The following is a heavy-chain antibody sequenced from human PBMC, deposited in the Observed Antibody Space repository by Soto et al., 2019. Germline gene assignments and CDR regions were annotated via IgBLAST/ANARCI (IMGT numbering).Heavy chain of an antibody. V-gene: IGHV5-10-1*01. D-gene: IGHD6-13*01. Sequence: LKISCNGSGYIFTSYWISWVRQMPGKGLEWMGRIDSSDSYTNYSPSFQGHVTISADKSISTAYLQWSSLKASDTAMYYCARHSIAAWVAFDIWGQGTMVTVSS. CDR2: IDSSDSYT. CDR1: GYIFTSYW. J-gene: IGHJ3*02. CDR3: ARHSIAAWVAFDI.